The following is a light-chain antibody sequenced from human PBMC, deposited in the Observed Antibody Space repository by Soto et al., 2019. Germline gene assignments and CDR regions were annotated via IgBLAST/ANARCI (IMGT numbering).Light chain of an antibody. CDR3: CSYTDTNILI. Sequence: QSALTQPPSASGSPGQSVTISCTGTSSDVGAYNYVSWYQQHPGKAPKLIIYEVNKRPSGVPDRFSGSKSGNTASLTVSGLQAEDEADYCCCSYTDTNILIFGGGTKLTVL. J-gene: IGLJ2*01. CDR2: EVN. CDR1: SSDVGAYNY. V-gene: IGLV2-8*01.